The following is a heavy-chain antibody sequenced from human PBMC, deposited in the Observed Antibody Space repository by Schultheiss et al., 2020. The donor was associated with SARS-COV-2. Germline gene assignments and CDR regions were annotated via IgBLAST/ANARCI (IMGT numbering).Heavy chain of an antibody. D-gene: IGHD4-23*01. CDR3: ARDHGYGGSNFDY. J-gene: IGHJ4*02. CDR2: IWYDGSNK. CDR1: GFTFSSYG. Sequence: GGSLRLSCAASGFTFSSYGMHWVRQAPGKGLEWVAVIWYDGSNKYYADSVKGRFTISRDNSKNTLYLQMNSLRAEDTAVYYCARDHGYGGSNFDYWGQGTLVTVSS. V-gene: IGHV3-33*01.